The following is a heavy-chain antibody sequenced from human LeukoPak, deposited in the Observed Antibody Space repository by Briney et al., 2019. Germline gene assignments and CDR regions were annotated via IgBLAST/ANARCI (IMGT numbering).Heavy chain of an antibody. D-gene: IGHD3-22*01. CDR1: GYTFTGYY. Sequence: ASVKVSCKASGYTFTGYYVHWVRQAPGQGLEWMGWINPNSGGTNYAQKFQGRVTMTRDTSISTAYMELSRLRSDDTAVYYCARLSGYYKGPFDYWGQGTLVTVSS. J-gene: IGHJ4*02. CDR3: ARLSGYYKGPFDY. V-gene: IGHV1-2*02. CDR2: INPNSGGT.